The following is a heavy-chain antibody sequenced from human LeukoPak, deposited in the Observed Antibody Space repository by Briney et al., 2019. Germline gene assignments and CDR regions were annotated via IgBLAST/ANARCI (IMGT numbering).Heavy chain of an antibody. J-gene: IGHJ4*02. Sequence: SETLSLTCTVSGGSISSSSYYWGWIRQPPGKGLEWIGSIYYSGSTYYNPSLKSRVTISVDTSKNQFSLKLGSVTAADTAVYYCARGTPYYDSSGYYYFDYWGQGTLVTVSS. D-gene: IGHD3-22*01. CDR1: GGSISSSSYY. CDR2: IYYSGST. CDR3: ARGTPYYDSSGYYYFDY. V-gene: IGHV4-39*01.